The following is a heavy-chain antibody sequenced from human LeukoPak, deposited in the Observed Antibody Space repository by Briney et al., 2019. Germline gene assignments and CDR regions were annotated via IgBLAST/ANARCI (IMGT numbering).Heavy chain of an antibody. CDR1: GFTVSSNY. CDR2: VYSGGST. V-gene: IGHV3-53*01. D-gene: IGHD2-8*02. Sequence: GGSLRLSCAASGFTVSSNYMSWVRQAPGKGLEWVSVVYSGGSTYYADSVKGRFTISRDNSRNTLYLQMNSLRAEDTAVYYCARGPTWYYFDYWGQGTLVALSS. J-gene: IGHJ4*02. CDR3: ARGPTWYYFDY.